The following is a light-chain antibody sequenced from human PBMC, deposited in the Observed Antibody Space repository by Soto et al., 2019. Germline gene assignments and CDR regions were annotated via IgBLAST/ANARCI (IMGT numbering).Light chain of an antibody. CDR1: QSPVYSDGVTY. J-gene: IGKJ1*01. CDR2: QVS. CDR3: MQGAHWPWT. V-gene: IGKV2-30*01. Sequence: DVVMTQSPLSLPVTLGQPASISCKSSQSPVYSDGVTYLNWFQQRPGQSPRRLIYQVSTRDSGVPDRFSGSGSGTDFTLKISRVGAEDVGVYYCMQGAHWPWTFGQGTKVDIK.